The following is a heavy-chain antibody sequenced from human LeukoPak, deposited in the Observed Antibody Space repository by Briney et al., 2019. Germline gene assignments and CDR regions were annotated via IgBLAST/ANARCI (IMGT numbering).Heavy chain of an antibody. CDR2: ISGSGGST. D-gene: IGHD3-16*02. CDR3: AKSVMITFGGVIGAFDI. J-gene: IGHJ3*02. V-gene: IGHV3-23*01. CDR1: GFTFSSYA. Sequence: GGSPRLSCAASGFTFSSYAMSWVRQAPGKGLEWVSAISGSGGSTYYADSVKGRFTISRDNSKNTLYLQMNSQRAEDTAVYYCAKSVMITFGGVIGAFDIWGQGTMVTVSS.